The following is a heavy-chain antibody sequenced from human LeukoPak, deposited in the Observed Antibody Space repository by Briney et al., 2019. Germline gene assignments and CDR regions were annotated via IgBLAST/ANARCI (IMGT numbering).Heavy chain of an antibody. CDR2: IKQDGNEK. J-gene: IGHJ6*02. D-gene: IGHD6-19*01. Sequence: GGSLRLSCEASGFTFSSHWMSWVRQAPGKGLEWVAIIKQDGNEKDYVDSVTGRFTIPRDNAKNSLYLQMNSLRDEDTAVYYCARDTSAWRYGMDVWGQGTTVTVSS. V-gene: IGHV3-7*01. CDR1: GFTFSSHW. CDR3: ARDTSAWRYGMDV.